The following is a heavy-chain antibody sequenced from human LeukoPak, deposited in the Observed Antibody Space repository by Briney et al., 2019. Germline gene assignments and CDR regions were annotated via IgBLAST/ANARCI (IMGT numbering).Heavy chain of an antibody. V-gene: IGHV1-69*13. CDR1: GGSFSHFM. CDR2: IIPILHTP. D-gene: IGHD2-21*02. CDR3: GRPRYCSGGDCHSNFDY. J-gene: IGHJ4*02. Sequence: SVQVSCKASGGSFSHFMINWVRQAPGQGLEWMGGIIPILHTPNYSQKFQGRITISADESTSTAYMELSSLRSDDTAVYYCGRPRYCSGGDCHSNFDYWGQGTLVTVSS.